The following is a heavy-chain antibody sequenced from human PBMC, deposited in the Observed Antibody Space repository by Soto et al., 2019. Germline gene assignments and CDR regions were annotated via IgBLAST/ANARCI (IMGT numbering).Heavy chain of an antibody. CDR2: INPSGGST. J-gene: IGHJ5*02. D-gene: IGHD3-22*01. V-gene: IGHV1-46*01. CDR3: ARDTPSSGYYGFDP. CDR1: GDTITSYY. Sequence: ASVKASCKASGDTITSYYMHWVRQAPGQGLEWMGIINPSGGSTSYAQKFQGRVTMTRDTSTSTVYMELSSLRSEDTAVYYCARDTPSSGYYGFDPWGQGTLVTVPQ.